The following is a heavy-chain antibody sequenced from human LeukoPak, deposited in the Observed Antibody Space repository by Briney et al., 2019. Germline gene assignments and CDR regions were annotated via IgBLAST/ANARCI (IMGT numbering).Heavy chain of an antibody. CDR1: GFTFSSYG. CDR2: IRYDGSNK. D-gene: IGHD7-27*01. Sequence: GGSLRLSCAASGFTFSSYGMHWVRQAPGKGLEWVAFIRYDGSNKYYADSVKGRFTISRDNSKNTLYLQMNSLRAEDTAVYYCAKAVNHWVHAAHGHFDLWGRGTLVTVSS. CDR3: AKAVNHWVHAAHGHFDL. V-gene: IGHV3-30*02. J-gene: IGHJ2*01.